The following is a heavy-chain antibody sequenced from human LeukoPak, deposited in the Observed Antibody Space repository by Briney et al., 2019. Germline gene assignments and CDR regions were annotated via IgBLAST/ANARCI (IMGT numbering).Heavy chain of an antibody. D-gene: IGHD2-15*01. CDR3: AREGSGYYDY. V-gene: IGHV3-21*01. CDR1: GFTFSSYW. J-gene: IGHJ4*02. Sequence: PGGSLRLSCAASGFTFSSYWMSWVRQAPGKGLEWVSSISSSSSYMYYADSVKGRFTISRDNAKNSLYLQMNSLRAEDTAVYYCAREGSGYYDYWGQGTLVTVSS. CDR2: ISSSSSYM.